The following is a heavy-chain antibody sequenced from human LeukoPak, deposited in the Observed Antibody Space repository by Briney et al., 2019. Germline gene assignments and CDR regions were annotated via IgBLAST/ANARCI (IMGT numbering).Heavy chain of an antibody. V-gene: IGHV1-2*02. CDR3: ARSMYRYSSSSGPRVYYYYYYMDV. CDR1: GYTFTGYY. CDR2: INPNSGGT. D-gene: IGHD6-6*01. Sequence: GASVKVSCKASGYTFTGYYMHWVRQAPGQGLEWMGWINPNSGGTNYAQKFQGRVTMTRDTSISTAYMELSRLRSDDTAVYYCARSMYRYSSSSGPRVYYYYYYMDVWGKGTTVTVSS. J-gene: IGHJ6*03.